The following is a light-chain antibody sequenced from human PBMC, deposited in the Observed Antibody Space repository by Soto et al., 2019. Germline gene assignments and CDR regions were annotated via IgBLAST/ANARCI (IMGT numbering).Light chain of an antibody. CDR1: QGIGDT. J-gene: IGKJ4*01. Sequence: EIVMTQSPATLSVSPGEGATLSCRASQGIGDTLAWYQQKPGQTPRLLIYDTSIRATGVSARFRGSRSGAEFTLTTCRRKTEDFAVDYCQHYVTWPPTFGAGTKVESK. CDR2: DTS. V-gene: IGKV3-15*01. CDR3: QHYVTWPPT.